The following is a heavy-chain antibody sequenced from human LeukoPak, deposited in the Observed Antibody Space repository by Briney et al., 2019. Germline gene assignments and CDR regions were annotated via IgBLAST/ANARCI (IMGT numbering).Heavy chain of an antibody. CDR1: GFTFSDYY. Sequence: GGSLRLSCAASGFTFSDYYMSWIRQAPGKGLEWVSYISSSGSTIYYADSVKGRFTTSRDNAKSSLYLQMNSLRAEDTAVYYCARDGYSYGYHYYYMDVWGKGTTVTISS. D-gene: IGHD5-18*01. CDR3: ARDGYSYGYHYYYMDV. CDR2: ISSSGSTI. J-gene: IGHJ6*03. V-gene: IGHV3-11*01.